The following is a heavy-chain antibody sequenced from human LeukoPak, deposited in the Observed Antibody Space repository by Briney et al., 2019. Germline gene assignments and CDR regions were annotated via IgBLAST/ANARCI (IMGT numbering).Heavy chain of an antibody. CDR1: GGSISSYY. J-gene: IGHJ4*02. CDR3: AREAEDGSGRPHLDY. CDR2: IYYSGST. D-gene: IGHD3-10*01. V-gene: IGHV4-59*01. Sequence: SETLSLTCTVSGGSISSYYWSWIRQPPGKGLEWIGYIYYSGSTNYNPSLKSRVTMSVDTSKNQFSLKLSSVTAADTAVYYCAREAEDGSGRPHLDYWGQGTLVTVSS.